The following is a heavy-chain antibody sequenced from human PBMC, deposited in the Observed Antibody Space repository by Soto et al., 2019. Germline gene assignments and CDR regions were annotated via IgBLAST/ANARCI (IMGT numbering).Heavy chain of an antibody. CDR2: IHYSGTT. D-gene: IGHD3-10*01. CDR1: GGSVSSGSHY. CDR3: ARGYYGSGSGGYYFDY. V-gene: IGHV4-61*01. Sequence: QVQLQESGPGLVKPSETLSLTCTVSGGSVSSGSHYWSWIRQPPRKGLEWIGYIHYSGTTNYNPSLNSRGIISVDTSKNQLSLKLSSVTAADTAVYYCARGYYGSGSGGYYFDYWGQGTLVTVSS. J-gene: IGHJ4*02.